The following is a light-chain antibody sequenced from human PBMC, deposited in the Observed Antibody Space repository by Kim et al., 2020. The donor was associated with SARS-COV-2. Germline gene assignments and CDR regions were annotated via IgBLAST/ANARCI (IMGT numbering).Light chain of an antibody. V-gene: IGLV2-14*01. CDR3: SSYIRGSTNYV. Sequence: ITSSGTGTSSDVGGYKYVSGYQQRPGKAPKLVIYEVGNRPSGVSIRFSGSKSGNTASLTISGLQAEDEADYYCSSYIRGSTNYVFGTGTKVTVL. CDR1: SSDVGGYKY. J-gene: IGLJ1*01. CDR2: EVG.